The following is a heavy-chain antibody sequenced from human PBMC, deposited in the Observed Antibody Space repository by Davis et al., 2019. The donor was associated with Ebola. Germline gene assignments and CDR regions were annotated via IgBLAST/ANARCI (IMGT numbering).Heavy chain of an antibody. CDR2: TYYTSKWNT. V-gene: IGHV6-1*01. D-gene: IGHD5-24*01. CDR3: ARGWLRTGLDI. CDR1: GDSVSGQNGA. J-gene: IGHJ3*02. Sequence: HSQTLSLTCAISGDSVSGQNGAWNWIRQSPSRGLEWLGWTYYTSKWNTHYAASVKSRTTISPDTSKNQFSLQLNSVTPEDTAVYYCARGWLRTGLDIWGQGTMVIVSS.